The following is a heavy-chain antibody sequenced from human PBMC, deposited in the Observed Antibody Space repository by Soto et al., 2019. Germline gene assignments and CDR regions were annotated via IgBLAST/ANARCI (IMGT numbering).Heavy chain of an antibody. J-gene: IGHJ6*02. CDR3: ARQGAVAATSGYYYYGMDV. V-gene: IGHV4-39*01. D-gene: IGHD2-15*01. CDR1: GGSISSSSYY. CDR2: IYYSGST. Sequence: SETLSLTCTVSGGSISSSSYYLGWLRQPPGKGLEWIGSIYYSGSTYYNPSLKSRVTISVDTSKNQFSLKLSSVTAADTAVYYCARQGAVAATSGYYYYGMDVWGQGTTVTVSS.